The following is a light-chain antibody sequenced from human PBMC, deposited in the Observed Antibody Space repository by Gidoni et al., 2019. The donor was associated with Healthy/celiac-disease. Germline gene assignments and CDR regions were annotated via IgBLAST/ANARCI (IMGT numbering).Light chain of an antibody. CDR1: SSDVGGYNY. Sequence: QSALPQPASVPGSPGPSLTISCTGTSSDVGGYNYVSWYQQHPGKAPKLMIYDVSNRPSGVSNRFSGSKSGNTASLTISGLQAEDEADYYCSSYTSSSTLVVFGGGTKLTVL. CDR2: DVS. V-gene: IGLV2-14*01. J-gene: IGLJ2*01. CDR3: SSYTSSSTLVV.